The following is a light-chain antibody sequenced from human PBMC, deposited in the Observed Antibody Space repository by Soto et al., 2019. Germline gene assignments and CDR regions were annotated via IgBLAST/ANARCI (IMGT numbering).Light chain of an antibody. Sequence: DLQMTQSPSSLSASVGDRVTITCQASQDISNYLNWYQQKPGKAPKLLIYDASNLETGVPSRFSGSGSGTDFPFTISSLQPEDIATYYCQQYDNLPPFTFGPGTKVDIK. CDR2: DAS. CDR3: QQYDNLPPFT. J-gene: IGKJ3*01. V-gene: IGKV1-33*01. CDR1: QDISNY.